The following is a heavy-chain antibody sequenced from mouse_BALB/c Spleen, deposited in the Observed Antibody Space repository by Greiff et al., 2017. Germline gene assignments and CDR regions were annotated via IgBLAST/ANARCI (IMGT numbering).Heavy chain of an antibody. Sequence: QVQLKESGPELVKPGASVRISCKASGYTFTSYYIHWVKQRPGQGLEWIGWIYPGNVNTKYNEKFKGKATLTADKSSSTAYMQLSSLASEDSAVYYCALLLRSDYWGQGTTLTVSS. CDR1: GYTFTSYY. J-gene: IGHJ2*01. D-gene: IGHD1-1*01. V-gene: IGHV1S56*01. CDR2: IYPGNVNT. CDR3: ALLLRSDY.